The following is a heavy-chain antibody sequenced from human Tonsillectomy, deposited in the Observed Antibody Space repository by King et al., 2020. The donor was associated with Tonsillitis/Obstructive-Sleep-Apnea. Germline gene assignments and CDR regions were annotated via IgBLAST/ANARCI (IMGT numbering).Heavy chain of an antibody. CDR1: GFTFDDYG. CDR2: INSNGGST. D-gene: IGHD1-20*01. CDR3: ARDGRITNYYYYYMDV. Sequence: VQLVESGGGVVRPGGYLRLSCAASGFTFDDYGMSWVRHAPGKGLEWVSGINSNGGSTGYADSVKGRFTISRDKAKNSLYLQMNSLRAEDTALYYCARDGRITNYYYYYMDVWGKGTTVTVSS. J-gene: IGHJ6*03. V-gene: IGHV3-20*04.